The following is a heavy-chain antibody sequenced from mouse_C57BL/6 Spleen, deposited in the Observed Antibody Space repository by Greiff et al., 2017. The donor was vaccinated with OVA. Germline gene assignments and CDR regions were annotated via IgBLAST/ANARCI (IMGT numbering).Heavy chain of an antibody. Sequence: VQLQQPGAELVRPGSSVKLSCKASGYTFTSYWMHWVKQRPIQGLEWIGNIDPSDSETHYNQKFKDKATLTVDKSSSTAYMQLSSLTSEDSAVYYCARGYYGSSAYFDVWGTGTTVTVSS. J-gene: IGHJ1*03. CDR1: GYTFTSYW. V-gene: IGHV1-52*01. CDR3: ARGYYGSSAYFDV. CDR2: IDPSDSET. D-gene: IGHD1-1*01.